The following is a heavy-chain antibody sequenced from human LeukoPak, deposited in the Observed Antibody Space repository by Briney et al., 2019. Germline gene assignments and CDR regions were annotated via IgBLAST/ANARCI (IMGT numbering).Heavy chain of an antibody. V-gene: IGHV1-69*04. CDR3: ASPDDYGRFDY. CDR2: ISPIFGIA. CDR1: GGTFSSYA. Sequence: SVKVSCKASGGTFSSYAISWVRQAPGQGLEWMGRISPIFGIANYAQKFQGRVTITADKSTSTAYMELSSLRSEDTAVYYCASPDDYGRFDYWGQGTLVTVSS. J-gene: IGHJ4*02. D-gene: IGHD4-17*01.